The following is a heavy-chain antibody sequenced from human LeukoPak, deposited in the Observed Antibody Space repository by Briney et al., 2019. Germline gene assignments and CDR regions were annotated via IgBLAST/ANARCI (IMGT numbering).Heavy chain of an antibody. V-gene: IGHV3-11*01. CDR1: GFTFSDYY. CDR3: AKDFRIGYSAHFDY. D-gene: IGHD2-21*01. CDR2: ISSSGSTI. J-gene: IGHJ4*02. Sequence: GGSLRLSCAASGFTFSDYYMSWIRQAPGKGLEWVSYISSSGSTIYYADSVKGRFTISRDNAKNSLYLQMDSLRGEDTAVYYCAKDFRIGYSAHFDYWGQGALVTVSS.